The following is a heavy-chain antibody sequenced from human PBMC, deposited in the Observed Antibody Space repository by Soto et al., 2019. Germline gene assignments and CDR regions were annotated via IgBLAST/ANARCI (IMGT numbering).Heavy chain of an antibody. CDR3: ARDLRWLQLDY. Sequence: SETLSLTCTVSGGSISSVDYYWSWIRQPPGKGLEWIGYIYYSGSTYYNPSLKSRVTISVDTSKNQFSLKLSSVTAADTAVYYCARDLRWLQLDYWGQGTLVTVSS. J-gene: IGHJ4*02. D-gene: IGHD5-12*01. CDR1: GGSISSVDYY. CDR2: IYYSGST. V-gene: IGHV4-30-4*01.